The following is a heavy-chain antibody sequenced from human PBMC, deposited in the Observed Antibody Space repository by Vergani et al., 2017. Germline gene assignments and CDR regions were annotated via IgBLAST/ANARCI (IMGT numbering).Heavy chain of an antibody. Sequence: QVQLQESGPGLVKPSETLSLTCAVSGFSIDNGYYWDWIRQPPGKGLEWIGSIYRTGRTHFNPSLKSRVTISVDTSNNHFSLKLSSVTAADTAVYYCVIAVAGTVWVYWGQGTLVTVSS. CDR1: GFSIDNGYY. V-gene: IGHV4-38-2*01. CDR3: VIAVAGTVWVY. CDR2: IYRTGRT. D-gene: IGHD6-19*01. J-gene: IGHJ4*02.